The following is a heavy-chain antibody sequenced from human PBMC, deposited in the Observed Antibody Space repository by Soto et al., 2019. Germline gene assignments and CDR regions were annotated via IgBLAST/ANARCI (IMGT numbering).Heavy chain of an antibody. Sequence: GGSLRLSCAASGFTFSSYSMNWVRQAPGKGLEWVSYISSSSSTIYYADSVKGRFTISRDNAKSSLYLQMNSLRAEDTAVYYATRSAYMDVWGKGTTVTVSS. CDR1: GFTFSSYS. D-gene: IGHD2-2*01. V-gene: IGHV3-48*01. CDR2: ISSSSSTI. J-gene: IGHJ6*03. CDR3: TRSAYMDV.